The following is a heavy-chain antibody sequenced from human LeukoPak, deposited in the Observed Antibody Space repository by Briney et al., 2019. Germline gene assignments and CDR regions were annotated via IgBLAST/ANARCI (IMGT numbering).Heavy chain of an antibody. D-gene: IGHD5-18*01. Sequence: ASVKVSCKASGGTFSSYAISWVRQAPGQGLEWMGGIIPIFGTANYAQKFQGRVTITTDESTSTAYMELSSLRSEDTAVYYCARWGLQAMDRCYFDYWGQGTLVTVSS. CDR1: GGTFSSYA. J-gene: IGHJ4*02. CDR2: IIPIFGTA. CDR3: ARWGLQAMDRCYFDY. V-gene: IGHV1-69*05.